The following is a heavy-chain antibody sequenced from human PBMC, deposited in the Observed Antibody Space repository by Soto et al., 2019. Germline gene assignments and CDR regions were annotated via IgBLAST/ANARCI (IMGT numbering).Heavy chain of an antibody. V-gene: IGHV1-24*01. CDR3: ATVYLGPAAIEADIYWFDP. Sequence: GASVKVSCKVSGYTLTELSMHWVRQAPGKGLEWMGGFDPEDGETIYAQKFQGRVTMTEDTSTDTAYMELSSLRSEDTAVYYCATVYLGPAAIEADIYWFDPWGQGTLVTAPQ. CDR1: GYTLTELS. D-gene: IGHD2-2*01. CDR2: FDPEDGET. J-gene: IGHJ5*02.